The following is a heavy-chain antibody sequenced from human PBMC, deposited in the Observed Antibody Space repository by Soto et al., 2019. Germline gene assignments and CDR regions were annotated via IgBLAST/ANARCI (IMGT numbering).Heavy chain of an antibody. CDR1: GYDFPSYW. CDR3: ARSRPFDY. V-gene: IGHV5-51*03. Sequence: EVQLVQSGTEVKKPGDSLKISCKGSGYDFPSYWIGWVRQMPGKGLEWMGIIYPADSDTRYSPSFQGRVTISADKSVNTAYLQWSSLKASDTAMYYCARSRPFDYWGQGTLITVSS. J-gene: IGHJ4*02. CDR2: IYPADSDT.